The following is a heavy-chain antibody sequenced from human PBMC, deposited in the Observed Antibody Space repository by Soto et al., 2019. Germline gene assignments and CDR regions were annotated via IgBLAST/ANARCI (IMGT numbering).Heavy chain of an antibody. CDR2: IYYSGST. Sequence: QLQLQESGPGLLKPSETLSLTCTVSGGSISSSTYYWGWIRQPPGKGLEWVGSIYYSGSTYYNPSLKSRVTMSVDTSQNQFSLKLSSVTAADTAVYYCARPSPHGGYNFCGPVTLVTVSS. D-gene: IGHD5-12*01. CDR3: ARPSPHGGYNF. J-gene: IGHJ4*02. V-gene: IGHV4-39*01. CDR1: GGSISSSTYY.